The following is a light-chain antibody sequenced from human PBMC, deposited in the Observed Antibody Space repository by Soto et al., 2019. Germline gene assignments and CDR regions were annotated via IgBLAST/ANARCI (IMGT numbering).Light chain of an antibody. V-gene: IGKV3-15*01. Sequence: CRASQSVSTNLAWYQQKPGQSPRLLIYGTSTRATGVPARFSGGGSGTEFTLTINSLQSEDFAVYFCHQYNFWPTFGQGTKVDIK. J-gene: IGKJ1*01. CDR1: QSVSTN. CDR3: HQYNFWPT. CDR2: GTS.